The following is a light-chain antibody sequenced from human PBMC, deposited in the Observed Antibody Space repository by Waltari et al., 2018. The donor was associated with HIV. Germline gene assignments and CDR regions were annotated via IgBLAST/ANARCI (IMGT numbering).Light chain of an antibody. CDR3: SSYTASNTLWV. CDR2: DVT. V-gene: IGLV2-14*03. CDR1: SSDIGDSNH. J-gene: IGLJ3*02. Sequence: QSALTQPASVSGSRGQSITMSCTGTSSDIGDSNHVSWFQQRPGKAPKLIIYDVTDRPAGVSKRFSGSKSGITASLTISGLQADDEGDYYCSSYTASNTLWVFGGGTKLTVL.